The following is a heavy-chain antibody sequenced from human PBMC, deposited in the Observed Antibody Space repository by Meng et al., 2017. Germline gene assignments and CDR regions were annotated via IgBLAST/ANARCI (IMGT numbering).Heavy chain of an antibody. CDR2: MKSNVDGGTV. CDR3: SGHVDY. Sequence: EVQLGRPGGGLVRPGGSLRLSWAASGFTFSTAWMTWVRQAPGKGLEWIGRMKSNVDGGTVDYAAAVKGRFFISRDDSENTFYLQMNSLKTEDTAVYYCSGHVDYWGHGTLVTVSS. J-gene: IGHJ4*01. CDR1: GFTFSTAW. V-gene: IGHV3-15*01.